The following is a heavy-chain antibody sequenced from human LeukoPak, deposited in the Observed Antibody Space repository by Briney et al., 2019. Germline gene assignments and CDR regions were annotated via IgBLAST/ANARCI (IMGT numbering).Heavy chain of an antibody. D-gene: IGHD3/OR15-3a*01. CDR1: GGSISSSSYY. Sequence: PSETLSLTCTVSGGSISSSSYYWGWIRQPPGKGLEWIGSIYYSGSTYYNPSLKSRVTISVDTSKNQFSLRLTSVTAADMAVYYCARVFSDGLVPQTGDYWGQGTLVTVSS. J-gene: IGHJ4*02. V-gene: IGHV4-39*07. CDR2: IYYSGST. CDR3: ARVFSDGLVPQTGDY.